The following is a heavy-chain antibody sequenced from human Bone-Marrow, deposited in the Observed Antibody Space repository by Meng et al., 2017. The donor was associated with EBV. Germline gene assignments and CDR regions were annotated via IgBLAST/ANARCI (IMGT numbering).Heavy chain of an antibody. Sequence: TLLRSRPPLVTPKHTLTLTSTISWLSLRASELVVGWIRHPPGKALVWLALIYWDADKRHRPSLKSRLTLTKDTSKNQVVLTMTNMDPVDTATYYCAHMKGAPVYFDYWGQGTLVTVSS. J-gene: IGHJ4*02. CDR3: AHMKGAPVYFDY. CDR1: WLSLRASELV. V-gene: IGHV2-5*02. D-gene: IGHD4/OR15-4a*01. CDR2: IYWDADK.